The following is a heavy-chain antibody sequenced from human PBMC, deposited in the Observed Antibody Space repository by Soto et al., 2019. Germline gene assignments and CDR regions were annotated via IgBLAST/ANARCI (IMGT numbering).Heavy chain of an antibody. CDR2: IYYSGST. J-gene: IGHJ5*02. Sequence: SETLSLTCTVSGGSISSSSYYWGWIRQPPGKGLEWIGSIYYSGSTYYNPSLKSRVTISVDTSKNQFSLKLSSVTAADTAVYYCARHGDYGDEGWFDPWGQGTLVTVSS. CDR3: ARHGDYGDEGWFDP. CDR1: GGSISSSSYY. V-gene: IGHV4-39*01. D-gene: IGHD4-17*01.